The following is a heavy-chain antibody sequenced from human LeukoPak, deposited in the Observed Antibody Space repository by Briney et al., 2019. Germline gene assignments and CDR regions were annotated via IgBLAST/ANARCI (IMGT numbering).Heavy chain of an antibody. Sequence: GGSLRLSCAASGFIFSSCAMNWVRQAPGKGLEWVSYMSSSGSTIYYADSVKGRFTISRDNAKNSLYLQMNSLRAEDTAVYYCARDWSHGLDYWGQGTLVTVSS. J-gene: IGHJ4*02. CDR3: ARDWSHGLDY. CDR1: GFIFSSCA. CDR2: MSSSGSTI. V-gene: IGHV3-48*03.